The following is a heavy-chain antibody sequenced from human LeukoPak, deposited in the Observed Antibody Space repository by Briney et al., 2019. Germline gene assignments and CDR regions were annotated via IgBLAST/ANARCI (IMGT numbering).Heavy chain of an antibody. Sequence: GGSLRLSCAASGFTVSSNYMSWVRQAPGKGLVWVSRINSDGSSTTYADSVKGRFTISRDNAKNTLYLQMNSLRAEDTAVYYCATTPGYCSSTTCFEYFQHWGQGTLVTVSS. CDR1: GFTVSSNY. J-gene: IGHJ1*01. V-gene: IGHV3-74*01. D-gene: IGHD2-2*03. CDR3: ATTPGYCSSTTCFEYFQH. CDR2: INSDGSST.